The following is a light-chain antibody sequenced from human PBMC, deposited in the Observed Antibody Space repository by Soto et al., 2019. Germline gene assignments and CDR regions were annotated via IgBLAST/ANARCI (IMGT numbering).Light chain of an antibody. CDR3: QQYNSFWT. CDR2: DAS. CDR1: QSISSL. J-gene: IGKJ1*01. V-gene: IGKV1-5*01. Sequence: DIQMTQSPSTLSASVGDRVTITCRASQSISSLLAWYQQKPGKAPRLLIYDASYLERGVPSRFSVSGSGTEFTLTISDLQPDDLATYDCQQYNSFWTFGQGTKVDI.